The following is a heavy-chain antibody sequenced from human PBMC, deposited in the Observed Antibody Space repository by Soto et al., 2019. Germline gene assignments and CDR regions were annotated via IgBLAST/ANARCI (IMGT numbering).Heavy chain of an antibody. CDR1: GFTFDDYA. D-gene: IGHD6-19*01. V-gene: IGHV3-9*01. CDR3: AKDITPGYSSGWDYLYFDY. CDR2: ISWNSGSI. Sequence: EVQLVESGGGLVQPGRSLRLSCAASGFTFDDYAMHWVRQAPGKGLEWVSGISWNSGSIGYADSVKGRFTISRDNAKNSLHLQMNSLRAEDTALYYCAKDITPGYSSGWDYLYFDYGGQGTLVTVSS. J-gene: IGHJ4*02.